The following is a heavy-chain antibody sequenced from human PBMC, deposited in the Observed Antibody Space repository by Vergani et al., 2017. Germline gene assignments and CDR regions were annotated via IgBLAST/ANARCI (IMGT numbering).Heavy chain of an antibody. Sequence: QVQLQESGPGLVKPSETLSLTCTVPGGSISSYYWSWIRQPPGKGLDWIGYIYYSGSTNYKPSLKGRVTISVDTSKNPFSLKLISVTAADTAVYDCARGVDGWGVQWCGESVWFDTWGQGTLVTVSS. CDR1: GGSISSYY. CDR2: IYYSGST. CDR3: ARGVDGWGVQWCGESVWFDT. D-gene: IGHD3-10*01. J-gene: IGHJ5*02. V-gene: IGHV4-59*01.